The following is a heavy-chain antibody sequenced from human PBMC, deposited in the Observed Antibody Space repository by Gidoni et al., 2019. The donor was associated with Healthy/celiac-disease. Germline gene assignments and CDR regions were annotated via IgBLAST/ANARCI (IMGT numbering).Heavy chain of an antibody. CDR1: GGSISSGGYS. CDR3: ASSVGDYRNWFDP. D-gene: IGHD4-17*01. Sequence: QLQLQESGSGLVKPSQTLSLTCAVSGGSISSGGYSWSWIRQPPGKGLEWMGYIYHSGSTYYNPSLKSRVTISVDRSKNQFSLKLSSVTAADTAVYYCASSVGDYRNWFDPWGQGTLVTVSS. V-gene: IGHV4-30-2*01. CDR2: IYHSGST. J-gene: IGHJ5*02.